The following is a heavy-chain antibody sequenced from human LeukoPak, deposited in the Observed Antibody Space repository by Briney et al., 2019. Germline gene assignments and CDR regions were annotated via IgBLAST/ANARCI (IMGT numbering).Heavy chain of an antibody. V-gene: IGHV3-30*03. J-gene: IGHJ1*01. CDR3: ARDVSAGGFQY. CDR2: ISYDGSNK. CDR1: FSNYG. Sequence: PGSSLRLSCAASFSNYGIHWVRQAPGKGLEWVAFISYDGSNKYYADSVKGRFTISRDNSKNSLYLQMNSLRAEDTAVYYCARDVSAGGFQYWGQGTLVTVSS. D-gene: IGHD6-13*01.